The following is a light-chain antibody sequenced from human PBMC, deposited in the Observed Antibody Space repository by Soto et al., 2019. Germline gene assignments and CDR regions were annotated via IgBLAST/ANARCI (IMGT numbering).Light chain of an antibody. CDR1: QSLLHSNGYNY. Sequence: DIVMTQSPLSLIVTPVEPASISCRSSQSLLHSNGYNYFDWHLQKPGQSPQLLVYLGSNRAPGVPDRFSGSGSGTDFTLKINRVEAEDVGTYYCMQALQSLTFGQGTRLEIK. CDR3: MQALQSLT. J-gene: IGKJ5*01. V-gene: IGKV2-28*01. CDR2: LGS.